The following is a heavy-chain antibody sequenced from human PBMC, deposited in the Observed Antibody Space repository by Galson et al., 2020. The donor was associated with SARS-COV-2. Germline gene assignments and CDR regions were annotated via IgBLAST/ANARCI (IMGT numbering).Heavy chain of an antibody. CDR1: RYTFPSYY. J-gene: IGHJ4*02. CDR2: INPSGGGT. V-gene: IGHV1-46*01. CDR3: ARDSQGGNDYNYLLF. Sequence: ASVKVSCQASRYTFPSYYIHWVRQAPGQGLEWMGIINPSGGGTTYAQKFQGRVTMTRDTSTSTVYMELSSLRSEDTAVYYCARDSQGGNDYNYLLFWGQGTLVTVSS. D-gene: IGHD4-4*01.